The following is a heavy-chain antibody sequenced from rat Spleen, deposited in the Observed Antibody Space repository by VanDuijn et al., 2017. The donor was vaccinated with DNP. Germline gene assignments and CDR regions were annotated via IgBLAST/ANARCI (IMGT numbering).Heavy chain of an antibody. CDR1: GFTYSNYV. J-gene: IGHJ3*01. CDR2: ISNAGDHT. CDR3: ARPFYYDGTYYYGWFAY. Sequence: EVQLVESGGGLVQPGRSLKLSCAASGFTYSNYVMAWFLQATTKGLEWVASISNAGDHTYYFASVKGRFSLSRDNAKSTLYLQMNSLRSEETATYYCARPFYYDGTYYYGWFAYWGQGTLVTVSS. V-gene: IGHV5S11*01. D-gene: IGHD1-12*02.